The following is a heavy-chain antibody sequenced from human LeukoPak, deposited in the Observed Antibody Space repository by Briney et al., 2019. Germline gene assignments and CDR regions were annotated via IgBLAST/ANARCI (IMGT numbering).Heavy chain of an antibody. Sequence: GGSLRLSCAASGFTFSSYGMHWVRQAPGKGLEWVAVIWYDGSNKYYADSVKGRFTISRDNSKNTLYLQMNSLRAEDTAVYYCARVSAAGPPRNDYWGQGTLVTVSS. CDR1: GFTFSSYG. CDR3: ARVSAAGPPRNDY. V-gene: IGHV3-33*01. CDR2: IWYDGSNK. D-gene: IGHD6-13*01. J-gene: IGHJ4*02.